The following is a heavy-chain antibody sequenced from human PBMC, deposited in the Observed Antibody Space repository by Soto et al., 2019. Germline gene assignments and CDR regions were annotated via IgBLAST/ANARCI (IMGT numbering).Heavy chain of an antibody. V-gene: IGHV1-69*02. J-gene: IGHJ4*02. D-gene: IGHD3-9*01. CDR2: IIPILGIA. CDR3: ARAVRGYYDILTGYFHGEAFDY. Sequence: SVKVSCKASGGTFSSYTISWVRQAPGQGLEWMGRIIPILGIANYAQKFQGRVTITADKSTSTAYMELSSLRSEDTAVYYCARAVRGYYDILTGYFHGEAFDYWGQGTLVTVSS. CDR1: GGTFSSYT.